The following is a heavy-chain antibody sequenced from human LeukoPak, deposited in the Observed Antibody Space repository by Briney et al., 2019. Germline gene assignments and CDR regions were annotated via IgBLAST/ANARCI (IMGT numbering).Heavy chain of an antibody. CDR3: TTDRYYDNSELQFQH. D-gene: IGHD3-22*01. J-gene: IGHJ1*01. Sequence: GGSLRLSCAASGFTLNNARMSWVRQAPGKGLEWLGRIKRETDGGTIDYAAPVKGRFTIPRDDSRNTLYLQMDSLKIEDTAVYYCTTDRYYDNSELQFQHWGQGTLVTVSS. CDR2: IKRETDGGTI. CDR1: GFTLNNAR. V-gene: IGHV3-15*01.